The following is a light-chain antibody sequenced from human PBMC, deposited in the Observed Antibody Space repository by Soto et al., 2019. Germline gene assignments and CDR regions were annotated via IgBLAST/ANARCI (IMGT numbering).Light chain of an antibody. CDR1: SSDVGGYNY. CDR3: CSYSSGSTPWV. V-gene: IGLV2-14*03. CDR2: DVS. Sequence: QSVLTQPASVSGSPGQSITISCTGTSSDVGGYNYVSWYQHHPGKAPKLIIFDVSDRPSGISDRFSASKSGNTASLTISGLQAEDEADYCCCSYSSGSTPWVFGTGTKVTVL. J-gene: IGLJ1*01.